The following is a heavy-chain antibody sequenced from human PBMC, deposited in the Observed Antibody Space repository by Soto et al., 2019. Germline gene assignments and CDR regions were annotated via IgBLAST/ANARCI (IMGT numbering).Heavy chain of an antibody. D-gene: IGHD2-2*01. J-gene: IGHJ6*02. V-gene: IGHV5-10-1*01. CDR3: ASRGYCSSTSCYLGMDV. CDR2: IDPSDSYT. Sequence: PGESLKISCKGSGYSFTSYWISWVRQMPGKGLEWMGRIDPSDSYTNYSPSFQGHVTISADKSISTAYLQWSSLKASDTAMYYCASRGYCSSTSCYLGMDVWGQGTTVTVSS. CDR1: GYSFTSYW.